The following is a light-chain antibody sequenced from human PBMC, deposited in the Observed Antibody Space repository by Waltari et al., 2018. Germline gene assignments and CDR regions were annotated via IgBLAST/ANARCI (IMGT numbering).Light chain of an antibody. CDR2: VAS. CDR3: QQSYITTYT. Sequence: IQMTQSPSSLSASVGDRVPITCRASQSISSSLNWYQQIPGKAPKLRIYVASNLQSGVPSRFSGSGSGTDFSLTISSLQPEDFATYYCQQSYITTYTFGQGTKLEIK. J-gene: IGKJ2*01. V-gene: IGKV1-39*01. CDR1: QSISSS.